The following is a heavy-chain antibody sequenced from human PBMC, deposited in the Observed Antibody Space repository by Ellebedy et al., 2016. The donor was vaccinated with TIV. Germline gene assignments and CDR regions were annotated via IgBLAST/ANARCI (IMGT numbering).Heavy chain of an antibody. Sequence: GESLKISXAASGFAFSSHGMHWVRQSPGKGLEWVAGITRSGDNSYYADSVKGRFNISRDRSTNTVYLQMNSLRDEDTAVYYCVLVENFQHWGLGTLVTVSS. J-gene: IGHJ1*01. V-gene: IGHV3-23*01. CDR3: VLVENFQH. D-gene: IGHD2-15*01. CDR1: GFAFSSHG. CDR2: ITRSGDNS.